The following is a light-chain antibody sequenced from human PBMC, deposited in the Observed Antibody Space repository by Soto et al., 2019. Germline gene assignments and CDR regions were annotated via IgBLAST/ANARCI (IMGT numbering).Light chain of an antibody. Sequence: QSVLTQPPSASGSPGQSVTISCTGTSSDVGGYNYVSWYQQHPGKAPKVMIYEVSRRPSGVPDRFSGSKSGNTASLTVSGLQAEDEADYYCSSYAGINSLVFGGGTKVTVL. CDR2: EVS. CDR3: SSYAGINSLV. V-gene: IGLV2-8*01. CDR1: SSDVGGYNY. J-gene: IGLJ2*01.